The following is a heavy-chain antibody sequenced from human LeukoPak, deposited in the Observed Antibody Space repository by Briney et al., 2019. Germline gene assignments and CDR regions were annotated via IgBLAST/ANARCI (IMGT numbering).Heavy chain of an antibody. D-gene: IGHD5-24*01. J-gene: IGHJ3*02. V-gene: IGHV4-59*01. Sequence: SETLSLTCTVSGGSISSYYWSWIRQPPGKGLEGIGYIYYSGSTNYNPSLKSRVTISVATSKNQFSLKLSSVTAADTAVYYCARGRDGYNEVVEAFDIWGQGTMVTVSS. CDR3: ARGRDGYNEVVEAFDI. CDR1: GGSISSYY. CDR2: IYYSGST.